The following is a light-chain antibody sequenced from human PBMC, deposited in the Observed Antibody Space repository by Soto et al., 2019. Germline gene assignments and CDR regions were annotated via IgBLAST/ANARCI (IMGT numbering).Light chain of an antibody. CDR3: SSYTTSSTYV. Sequence: QSARTQPASVSGSPGQSITISCTGTSSDIGGYNYVSWYQQHLGKAPKLMIYEVSNRPSGISNRFSASKSGNAASLTISGLQAEDEADYYCSSYTTSSTYVFGTGTKVTVL. CDR1: SSDIGGYNY. CDR2: EVS. J-gene: IGLJ1*01. V-gene: IGLV2-14*01.